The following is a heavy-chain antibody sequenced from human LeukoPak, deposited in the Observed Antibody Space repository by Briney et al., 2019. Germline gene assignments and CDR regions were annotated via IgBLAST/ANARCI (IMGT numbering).Heavy chain of an antibody. CDR2: ISGGGITT. Sequence: PGGSLRLSCAASGFTSSNYAMSWVRQAPGKGLEWVSTISGGGITTYYADSAKGRFTISRDNSKNTMFLQMNSLRADDTAVYYCARMYSGTYGGIDYWGQGTLVTVSS. J-gene: IGHJ4*02. V-gene: IGHV3-23*01. D-gene: IGHD1-26*01. CDR1: GFTSSNYA. CDR3: ARMYSGTYGGIDY.